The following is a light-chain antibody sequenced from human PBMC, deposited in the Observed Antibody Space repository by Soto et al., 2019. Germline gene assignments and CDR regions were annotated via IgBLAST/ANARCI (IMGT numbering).Light chain of an antibody. Sequence: DIVMTQSPLSLPVTPGEPASISCRSSQSLRTLRQNSGYHHLNWYLQKPGRSPQLLIYLGSYRAPGVPDRISAGGSDTDFILKINRVEAEDVGVYYCMQGLQTPYTFGQGTKLEIK. CDR1: QSLRTLRQNSGYHH. J-gene: IGKJ2*01. CDR2: LGS. V-gene: IGKV2-28*01. CDR3: MQGLQTPYT.